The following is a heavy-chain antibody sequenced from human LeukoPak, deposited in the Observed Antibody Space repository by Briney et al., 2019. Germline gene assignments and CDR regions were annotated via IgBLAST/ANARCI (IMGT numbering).Heavy chain of an antibody. V-gene: IGHV4-34*01. D-gene: IGHD3-9*01. J-gene: IGHJ5*01. CDR1: GGSFSGYY. CDR2: INHSGST. CDR3: ARVGYDILTGHHDWFDY. Sequence: PSETLSLTCAVYGGSFSGYYWSWIRQPPGKGLEWIGEINHSGSTNYNPSLKSRVTISVDKSKNQFSLKLSSVTAADTAVYYCARVGYDILTGHHDWFDYWGQGTLVTVSS.